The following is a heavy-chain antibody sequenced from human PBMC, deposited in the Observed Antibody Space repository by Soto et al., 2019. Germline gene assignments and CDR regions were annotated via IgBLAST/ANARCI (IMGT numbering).Heavy chain of an antibody. V-gene: IGHV4-34*01. CDR2: INHSGST. Sequence: SETLSLTCAVYGGSFSGYYWSWIRQPPGKGLEWIGEINHSGSTNYNPSLKSRVTISVDTSKNQFSLKLSSVTAADTAVYYCARQKYSGYRPGLNWFDPWGQGTLVTVSS. D-gene: IGHD5-12*01. CDR3: ARQKYSGYRPGLNWFDP. CDR1: GGSFSGYY. J-gene: IGHJ5*02.